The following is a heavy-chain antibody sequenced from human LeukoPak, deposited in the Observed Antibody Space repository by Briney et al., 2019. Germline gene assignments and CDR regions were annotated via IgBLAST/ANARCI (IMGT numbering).Heavy chain of an antibody. CDR1: GGTFSSYA. D-gene: IGHD1-1*01. CDR2: IIPILGIA. J-gene: IGHJ6*02. Sequence: ASVKVSCKASGGTFSSYAISWVRQAPGQGLEWMGRIIPILGIANYAQKFQGRVTITADKSTSTAYMELSSLRSEDTAVYYCARSAYNWNFGGYYYGMDVWAQGTTVTVSS. CDR3: ARSAYNWNFGGYYYGMDV. V-gene: IGHV1-69*04.